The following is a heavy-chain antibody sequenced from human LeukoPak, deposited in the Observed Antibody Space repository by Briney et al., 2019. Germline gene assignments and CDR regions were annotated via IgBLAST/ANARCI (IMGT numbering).Heavy chain of an antibody. D-gene: IGHD6-25*01. CDR3: AADRIESGGPTCAY. CDR1: GFTFSSYG. CDR2: IRYDASDK. Sequence: GGSLRLSCAASGFTFSSYGMHWVRQAPGKGLEWVAFIRYDASDKYYADSVKGRFTISRDNSKNTLSLQMSSLRVEDTAIYYCAADRIESGGPTCAYWGQGTLVTVSS. J-gene: IGHJ4*02. V-gene: IGHV3-30*02.